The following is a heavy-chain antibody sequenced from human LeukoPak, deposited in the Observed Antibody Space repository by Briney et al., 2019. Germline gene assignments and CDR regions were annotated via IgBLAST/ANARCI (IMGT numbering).Heavy chain of an antibody. D-gene: IGHD4-23*01. Sequence: SETLSLTCAVYGGSFSGYYWSWIRQPPGKGLEWIGEINHSGSTNYNPSLKSRVTISVDTSKNQFSLKLSSVTAAATDVYYCARDHGGTVVTLYYFDYWGQGTLVTVSS. J-gene: IGHJ4*02. CDR1: GGSFSGYY. CDR3: ARDHGGTVVTLYYFDY. V-gene: IGHV4-34*01. CDR2: INHSGST.